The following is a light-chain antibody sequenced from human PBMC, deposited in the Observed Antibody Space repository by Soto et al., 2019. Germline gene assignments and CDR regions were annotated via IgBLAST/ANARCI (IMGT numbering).Light chain of an antibody. J-gene: IGKJ4*01. V-gene: IGKV1-5*01. CDR2: HAS. Sequence: DIQMTQSPSTLSASVGDRITITCRARESVGEWLAWYQQKPGKAPKALIYHASSLESGVPSRFSGSGSGTDFTLTIRSLQPDDFAPYYCHHYNNYPLTFCGGNQVEIK. CDR3: HHYNNYPLT. CDR1: ESVGEW.